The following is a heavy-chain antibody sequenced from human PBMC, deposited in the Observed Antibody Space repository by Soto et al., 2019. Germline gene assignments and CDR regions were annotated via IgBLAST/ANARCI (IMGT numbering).Heavy chain of an antibody. CDR3: AKKIDSSGWHDAFDT. D-gene: IGHD6-19*01. Sequence: PGGSLRLSCAASGFAFSSYGMHWVRQAPGKGLEWVAVISYDGSNKYYADSVKGRFTISRDNSKNTLYLQMNSLRAEDTAVYYCAKKIDSSGWHDAFDTWGQGTMVTVSS. J-gene: IGHJ3*02. CDR1: GFAFSSYG. CDR2: ISYDGSNK. V-gene: IGHV3-30*18.